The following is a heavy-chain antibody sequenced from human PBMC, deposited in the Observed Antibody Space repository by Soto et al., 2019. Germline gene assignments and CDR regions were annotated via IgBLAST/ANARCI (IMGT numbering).Heavy chain of an antibody. CDR1: GGSISSYY. CDR3: ARHSYCSGGSCPNWFDP. D-gene: IGHD2-15*01. CDR2: IYYSGST. V-gene: IGHV4-59*08. Sequence: QVQLQESGPGLVKPSETLSLTCTVSGGSISSYYWSWIRQPPGKGLEWIGYIYYSGSTNYNPSLKSRVTRSVDTSKNQFSLKLSSVTAADTAVYYCARHSYCSGGSCPNWFDPWGQGTLVTVSS. J-gene: IGHJ5*02.